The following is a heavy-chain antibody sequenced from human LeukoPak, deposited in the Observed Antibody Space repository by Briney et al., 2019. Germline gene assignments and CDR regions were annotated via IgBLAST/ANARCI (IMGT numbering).Heavy chain of an antibody. Sequence: SETLSLTCAVYGGSFSGYYWSWIRQPLGKGLEWIGEINHSGSATYNPSLKSRVTISVDTSKNQFSLKLSSVTAADTAVYYCARGGYCSSTSCYGTFDYWGQGTLVTVSS. V-gene: IGHV4-34*01. D-gene: IGHD2-2*01. CDR3: ARGGYCSSTSCYGTFDY. J-gene: IGHJ4*02. CDR1: GGSFSGYY. CDR2: INHSGSA.